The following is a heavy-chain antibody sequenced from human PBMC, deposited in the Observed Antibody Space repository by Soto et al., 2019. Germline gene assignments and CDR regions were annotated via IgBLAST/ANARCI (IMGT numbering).Heavy chain of an antibody. D-gene: IGHD3-22*01. CDR2: ISTNGGST. CDR1: GFTFSIYA. V-gene: IGHV3-64D*06. Sequence: PGGSLRLSCSASGFTFSIYAMHWVRQAPGKGLEYVSSISTNGGSTHYADSVKGRFTISRDNSKNTQYLQMSSLRADDTAVYYCVKGEYYYDSSGYYPFAYWGQGTLVTVSS. J-gene: IGHJ4*02. CDR3: VKGEYYYDSSGYYPFAY.